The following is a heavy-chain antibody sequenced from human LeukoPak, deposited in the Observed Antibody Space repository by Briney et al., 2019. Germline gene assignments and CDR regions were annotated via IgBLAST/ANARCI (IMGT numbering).Heavy chain of an antibody. CDR1: SYSISSGSY. J-gene: IGHJ4*02. D-gene: IGHD4-17*01. V-gene: IGHV4-38-2*01. Sequence: PSETLSLTRAVSSYSISSGSYWGWIRQSPGKGLEWVGSIFHSGNSYYNPSLKSRLTMSVDTSKNQFSLKLTSVTAADTALYYCARVTYVDDMLYQYFDYWGQGILVTVSS. CDR3: ARVTYVDDMLYQYFDY. CDR2: IFHSGNS.